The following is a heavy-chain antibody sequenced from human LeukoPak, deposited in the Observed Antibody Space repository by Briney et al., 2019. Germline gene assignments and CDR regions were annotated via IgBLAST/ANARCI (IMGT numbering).Heavy chain of an antibody. CDR3: ARERAGSSGWQNDAFDI. J-gene: IGHJ3*02. V-gene: IGHV1-69*05. D-gene: IGHD6-19*01. Sequence: ASVKVSCKASGGTFSSYAISWVRQAPGQGLEWMGGIIPIFGTANYAQKFQGRVTITTDESTSTAYMELSSLRSEDTAVYYRARERAGSSGWQNDAFDIWGQGTMVTVSS. CDR2: IIPIFGTA. CDR1: GGTFSSYA.